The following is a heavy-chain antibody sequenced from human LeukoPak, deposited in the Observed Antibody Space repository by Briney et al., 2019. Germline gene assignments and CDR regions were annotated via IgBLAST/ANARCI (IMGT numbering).Heavy chain of an antibody. V-gene: IGHV4-39*01. CDR1: GGSISSSSYY. CDR2: IYYSGST. CDR3: ARPIGRGYWYFDL. D-gene: IGHD2-15*01. Sequence: SETLSLTCTVSGGSISSSSYYWGWIRQPPGKGLEWIGSIYYSGSTYYNPSLKSRVTISVDTSKNQFSLKLSSVTAADTAVYYCARPIGRGYWYFDLWGRGTLVTVSS. J-gene: IGHJ2*01.